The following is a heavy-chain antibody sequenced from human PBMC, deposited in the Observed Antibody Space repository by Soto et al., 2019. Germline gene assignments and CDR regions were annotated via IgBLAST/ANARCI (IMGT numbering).Heavy chain of an antibody. J-gene: IGHJ6*02. Sequence: QVQLQESGPGLVKPSETLSLTCTVSGGSISSYYWSWIRQPPGKGLEWIGYIYYSGSTNYNPSLKSRVTLSVDTSKNQLSLKLSYVTAADTAVYYFARNRFNGPETGEPSIPYYYSYGIDVWGQGTTVTVSS. CDR1: GGSISSYY. V-gene: IGHV4-59*01. CDR3: ARNRFNGPETGEPSIPYYYSYGIDV. D-gene: IGHD3-3*01. CDR2: IYYSGST.